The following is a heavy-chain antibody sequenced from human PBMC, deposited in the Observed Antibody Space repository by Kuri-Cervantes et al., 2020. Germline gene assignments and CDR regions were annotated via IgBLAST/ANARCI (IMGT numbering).Heavy chain of an antibody. D-gene: IGHD1-26*01. CDR2: IYPGDSDT. J-gene: IGHJ3*02. CDR3: ARQPRWEPSGDAFDI. Sequence: KVSCKGSGYSFTSYWIGWVRQMPGKGLEWMGIIYPGDSDTRYSPSFQGQVTISANKSISTAYLQWSSLNASDTAMYYCARQPRWEPSGDAFDIWGQGTMVTVSS. V-gene: IGHV5-51*01. CDR1: GYSFTSYW.